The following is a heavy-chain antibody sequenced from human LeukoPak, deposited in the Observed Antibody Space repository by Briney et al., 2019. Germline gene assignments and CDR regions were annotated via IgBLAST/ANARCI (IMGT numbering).Heavy chain of an antibody. CDR2: IYYSGST. J-gene: IGHJ4*02. CDR1: GGSISSGDYY. D-gene: IGHD5-18*01. V-gene: IGHV4-30-4*01. CDR3: ARAPWIQLWFDY. Sequence: PLETLSLTCTVSGGSISSGDYYWSWIRQPPGKGLEWIGYIYYSGSTYYNPSLKSRVTISVDTSKNQFSLKLSSVTAADTAVYYCARAPWIQLWFDYWGQGTLVTVSS.